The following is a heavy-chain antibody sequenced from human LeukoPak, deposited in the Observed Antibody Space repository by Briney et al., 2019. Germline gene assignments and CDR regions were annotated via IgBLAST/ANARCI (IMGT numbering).Heavy chain of an antibody. Sequence: GGSLRLSYAASGFTFRTSGMSWVRQAPGKGLEWVSAISGSGVSTYYADSVKGRFTISRDNSKNTLYLQMNSLRAEDTAVYYCAKEYGYTYGEFDYWGQGTLVTVSS. J-gene: IGHJ4*02. CDR2: ISGSGVST. D-gene: IGHD5-18*01. CDR3: AKEYGYTYGEFDY. V-gene: IGHV3-23*01. CDR1: GFTFRTSG.